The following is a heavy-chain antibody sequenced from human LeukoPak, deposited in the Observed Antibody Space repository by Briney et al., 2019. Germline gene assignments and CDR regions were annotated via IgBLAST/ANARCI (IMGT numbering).Heavy chain of an antibody. D-gene: IGHD4-11*01. V-gene: IGHV3-9*01. CDR1: GFTFDDYA. CDR3: AKARAYSNYLFDY. J-gene: IGHJ4*02. Sequence: GRSLRLSCAASGFTFDDYAMHWVRQAPGKGLEWVSGISWNSGSIGYADSVKGRFTISRDNAKNSLYLQMNSLRAEDTALYYCAKARAYSNYLFDYWGQGTLVTVSS. CDR2: ISWNSGSI.